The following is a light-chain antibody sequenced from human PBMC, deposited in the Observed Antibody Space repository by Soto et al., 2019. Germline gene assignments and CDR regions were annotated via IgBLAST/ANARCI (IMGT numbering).Light chain of an antibody. V-gene: IGLV2-14*01. J-gene: IGLJ1*01. CDR2: DVN. Sequence: QSALTQPASVSGSPGQSITISCTGTSSDVGGYNYVSWYQQHPGKAPKLMIYDVNNRPSGVSNRFSGSKSGNTASLTISGLQAFVFADSDCTSNTSLSIYVFGT. CDR3: TSNTSLSIYV. CDR1: SSDVGGYNY.